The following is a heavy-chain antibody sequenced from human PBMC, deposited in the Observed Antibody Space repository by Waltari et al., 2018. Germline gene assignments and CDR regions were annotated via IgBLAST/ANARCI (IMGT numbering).Heavy chain of an antibody. V-gene: IGHV4-38-2*02. CDR2: IYHSGST. D-gene: IGHD2-8*01. CDR1: GYSISSGYY. J-gene: IGHJ1*01. CDR3: ARDGANGGYVGESGGESLVYFQH. Sequence: QVQLQESGPGLVTPSETLSLTCTVSGYSISSGYYWGWIRQPPGKGMEWLGSIYHSGSTYYNPSLKSRVTISVDTSKNQFSLKLSSVTAADTAVYYCARDGANGGYVGESGGESLVYFQHWGQGTLVTVSS.